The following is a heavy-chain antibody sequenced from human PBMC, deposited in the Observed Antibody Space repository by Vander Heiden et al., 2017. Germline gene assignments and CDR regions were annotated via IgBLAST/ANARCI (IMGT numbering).Heavy chain of an antibody. CDR2: IYYSGST. CDR1: GGSISSSSYY. J-gene: IGHJ5*02. CDR3: ARQDPDYDFWSGYYGGGFDP. Sequence: QLQLQESGAGLVKPSETLSPTCTVSGGSISSSSYYWGWLRQPPGKGLEWIGSIYYSGSTYNNPPLKSRVTISVDTSKNQFSLKLSSVTAADTAVYYCARQDPDYDFWSGYYGGGFDPWGQGTLVTVSS. V-gene: IGHV4-39*01. D-gene: IGHD3-3*01.